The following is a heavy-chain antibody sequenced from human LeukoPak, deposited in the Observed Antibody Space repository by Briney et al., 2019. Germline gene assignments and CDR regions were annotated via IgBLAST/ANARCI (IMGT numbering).Heavy chain of an antibody. V-gene: IGHV3-23*01. D-gene: IGHD6-19*01. CDR3: AKTTAGNSSGRYPGWPVDY. Sequence: GGSLRLSCAASGFTFDSYAMTWVRQAPGKGLEWVSHVSGSGGITYYADSVKGRFTISRDNSKNTLYLQMNSLRAEDTAVYYCAKTTAGNSSGRYPGWPVDYWGQGTLVTVSS. CDR1: GFTFDSYA. J-gene: IGHJ4*02. CDR2: VSGSGGIT.